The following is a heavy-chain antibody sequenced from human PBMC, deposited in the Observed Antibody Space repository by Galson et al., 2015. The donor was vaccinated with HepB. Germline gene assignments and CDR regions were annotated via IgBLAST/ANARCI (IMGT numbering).Heavy chain of an antibody. CDR3: ARGGSGWDPGLGY. CDR1: RFTFSSYW. CDR2: INSDGSST. D-gene: IGHD6-19*01. J-gene: IGHJ4*02. Sequence: SLRLSCAASRFTFSSYWMHWVRQAPGKGLVWVSRINSDGSSTSYADSVKGRFTISRDNAKNTLYLQMNSLRAEDTAVYYCARGGSGWDPGLGYWGQGTLVTVSS. V-gene: IGHV3-74*01.